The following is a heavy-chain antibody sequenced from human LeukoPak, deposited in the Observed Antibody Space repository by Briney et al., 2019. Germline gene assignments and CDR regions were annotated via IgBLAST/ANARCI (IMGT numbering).Heavy chain of an antibody. J-gene: IGHJ4*02. CDR1: GFTFSAYW. V-gene: IGHV3-74*01. CDR3: ARDLNWLLFDY. D-gene: IGHD3/OR15-3a*01. Sequence: GGSLRLSCTASGFTFSAYWMHWVRQAPGKGLVWVSRVKYDGSTTAYADSVKGRFTISRDNTRNILYLEMNSLRVEDTAVYYCARDLNWLLFDYWGQGALVTVSS. CDR2: VKYDGSTT.